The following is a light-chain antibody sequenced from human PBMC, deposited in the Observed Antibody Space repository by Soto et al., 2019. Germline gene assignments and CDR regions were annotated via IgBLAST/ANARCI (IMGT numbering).Light chain of an antibody. J-gene: IGKJ1*01. CDR3: QQTYTTPRT. CDR2: AAT. CDR1: QSISSF. V-gene: IGKV1-39*01. Sequence: DIQMTQSPSSLSASVGDRVTITCRASQSISSFLKWYQQKPGEAPKLLIYAATSLHSGVPSRFSGSGSATDFTLTISSPPPEDFATYYCQQTYTTPRTFGQGTTVEI.